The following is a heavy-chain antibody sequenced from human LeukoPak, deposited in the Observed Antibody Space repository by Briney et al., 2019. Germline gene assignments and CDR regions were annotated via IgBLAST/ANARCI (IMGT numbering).Heavy chain of an antibody. J-gene: IGHJ4*02. V-gene: IGHV3-30*02. Sequence: GGSLRLSCAASGFTFTSYGMHWIRQAPGKGLEWVAFIRYDGTNKYYADSVKGRFTISRDNSKNTLSLQMNSLRVEDTAVYYCAKDLHYDGSGYGGDYWGQGTLVTVSS. CDR2: IRYDGTNK. CDR1: GFTFTSYG. D-gene: IGHD3-10*01. CDR3: AKDLHYDGSGYGGDY.